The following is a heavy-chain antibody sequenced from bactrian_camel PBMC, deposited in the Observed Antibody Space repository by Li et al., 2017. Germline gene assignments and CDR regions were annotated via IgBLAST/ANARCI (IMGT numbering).Heavy chain of an antibody. CDR1: VSTGGNFC. V-gene: IGHV3S36*01. CDR3: AAGIEVSVKGGSWFAALPLEE. J-gene: IGHJ4*01. D-gene: IGHD6*01. CDR2: VNTGSPNH. Sequence: DVQLVESGGGSVRAGGTLRLSCVATVSTGGNFCMGWFRQTPGKKREGVALVNTGSPNHYYADSVKGRFTISRDNAKNTVYLLMNSLKPEDTAMYYCAAGIEVSVKGGSWFAALPLEEWVQGTQVTVS.